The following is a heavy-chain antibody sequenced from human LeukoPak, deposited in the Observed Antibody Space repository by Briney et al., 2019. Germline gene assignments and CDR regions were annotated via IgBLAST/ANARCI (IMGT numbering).Heavy chain of an antibody. Sequence: GGSLRLSCAASGFTFSSYWMSWVRQAPGKGLEWVANIKPDGSEKHYVDSVKGRLTIARDNAKNSLYLQMNSLRDEDTAVYYCARRGSGSGWYDYWGQGTLVTVSS. V-gene: IGHV3-7*01. D-gene: IGHD6-19*01. CDR1: GFTFSSYW. J-gene: IGHJ4*02. CDR3: ARRGSGSGWYDY. CDR2: IKPDGSEK.